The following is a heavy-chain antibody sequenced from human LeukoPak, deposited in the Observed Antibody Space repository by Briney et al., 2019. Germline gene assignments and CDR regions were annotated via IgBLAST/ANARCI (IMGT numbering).Heavy chain of an antibody. CDR1: GYIFTNYG. CDR2: ISAYNGNT. J-gene: IGHJ3*02. D-gene: IGHD2-15*01. Sequence: ASVKVSCKASGYIFTNYGISWVRQAPGQGLEWMGWISAYNGNTNYAQKLQGRVTMTTDTSTSTAYMELRSLRSDDTAVYYCASRGGPGDIDAFDIWGQGTMVTVSS. V-gene: IGHV1-18*01. CDR3: ASRGGPGDIDAFDI.